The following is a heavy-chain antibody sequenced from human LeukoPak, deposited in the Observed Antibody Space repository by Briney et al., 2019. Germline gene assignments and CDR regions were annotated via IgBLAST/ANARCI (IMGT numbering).Heavy chain of an antibody. D-gene: IGHD3-10*01. V-gene: IGHV3-11*01. Sequence: KPGGSLRLSCAASGFTFSDYYMSWIRQAPGKGLEWVSYISTSGGTIYYADSVKGRFTISRDNAKNSLYLQMSSLRAEDTAVYYCTAVPDPIVWFGELYHWGQGALVTVSS. CDR1: GFTFSDYY. J-gene: IGHJ5*02. CDR3: TAVPDPIVWFGELYH. CDR2: ISTSGGTI.